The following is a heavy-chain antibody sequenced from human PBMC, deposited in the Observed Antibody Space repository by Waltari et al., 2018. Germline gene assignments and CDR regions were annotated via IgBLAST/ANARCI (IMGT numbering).Heavy chain of an antibody. Sequence: QVQLVQSGAEVKKPGSSVKVSCKASGGTFSSYAISWVRQAPGQGPEWMGGIIPIFGTANYAERFQGRVTITADESTSTAYMELSSLRSEDTAVYYCARTDGDTYYYYYYMDVWGKGTTVTVSS. CDR1: GGTFSSYA. D-gene: IGHD4-17*01. J-gene: IGHJ6*03. CDR2: IIPIFGTA. V-gene: IGHV1-69*01. CDR3: ARTDGDTYYYYYYMDV.